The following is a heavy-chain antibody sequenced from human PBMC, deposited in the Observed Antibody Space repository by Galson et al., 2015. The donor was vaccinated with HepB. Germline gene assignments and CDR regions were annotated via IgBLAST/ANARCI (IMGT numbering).Heavy chain of an antibody. CDR2: ISGTSRYI. Sequence: SLRLSCAASGFTFSSYSMNWVRQAPGKGLEWGSSISGTSRYIFYAESLRGRFSISRDNAENSLYLQINNLRPDDTAVYYCARVWPVGASDYWGQGTLVTVAS. CDR3: ARVWPVGASDY. CDR1: GFTFSSYS. D-gene: IGHD1-26*01. J-gene: IGHJ4*02. V-gene: IGHV3-21*01.